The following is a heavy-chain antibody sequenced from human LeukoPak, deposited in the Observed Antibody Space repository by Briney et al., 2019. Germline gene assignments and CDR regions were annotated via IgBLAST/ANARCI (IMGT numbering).Heavy chain of an antibody. J-gene: IGHJ4*02. Sequence: ASVKVSCKASGYTFTNYGLSWVRQAPGQGLEWMGWISAYNGNTEYAQKVQGRVTMTTDASTSTAYMELRSLRSDDTAVYYCARYYDSSGYYYLDYWGQGTLVTVSS. CDR3: ARYYDSSGYYYLDY. CDR2: ISAYNGNT. V-gene: IGHV1-18*01. CDR1: GYTFTNYG. D-gene: IGHD3-22*01.